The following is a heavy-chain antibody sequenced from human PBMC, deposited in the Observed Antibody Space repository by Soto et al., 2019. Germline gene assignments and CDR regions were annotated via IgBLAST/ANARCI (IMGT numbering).Heavy chain of an antibody. CDR3: ARDLRRSGWFGRPVDYRFYGMDV. CDR2: IKQDGDEI. CDR1: GFTVSSYW. Sequence: EVQLLESGGGLVQPGGSLRLSCAASGFTVSSYWMSWVRQAPGNGLEWVANIKQDGDEIRYVDSVKGRFTISRDNAKNSLALQRNRLRPEDTAISHCARDLRRSGWFGRPVDYRFYGMDVWGQGTTVTVSS. D-gene: IGHD6-19*01. J-gene: IGHJ6*02. V-gene: IGHV3-7*01.